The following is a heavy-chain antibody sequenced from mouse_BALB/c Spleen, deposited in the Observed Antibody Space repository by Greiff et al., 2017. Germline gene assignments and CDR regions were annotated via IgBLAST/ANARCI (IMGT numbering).Heavy chain of an antibody. D-gene: IGHD2-14*01. CDR3: ASRGYDAFYYAMDY. J-gene: IGHJ4*01. CDR2: IWSGGST. V-gene: IGHV2-2*02. CDR1: GFSLTSYG. Sequence: VQLQQSGPGLVQPSQSLSITCTVSGFSLTSYGVHWVRQSPGKGLEWLGVIWSGGSTDYNAAFISRLSISKDNSKSQVFFKMNSLQANDTAIYYCASRGYDAFYYAMDYWGQGTSVTVSS.